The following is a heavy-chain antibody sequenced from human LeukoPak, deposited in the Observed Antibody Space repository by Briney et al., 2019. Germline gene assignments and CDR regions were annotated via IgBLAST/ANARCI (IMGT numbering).Heavy chain of an antibody. D-gene: IGHD3-9*01. V-gene: IGHV1-2*06. Sequence: GASVKVSCKAYGYTFTGYYMHWVRQAPGQGLEWMGRINPNSGGTNYAQKFQGRVTMTRDTSISTAYMELSRLRSDDTAVYYCARAYYDILTGYLYNWFDPWGQGTLVTVTS. CDR2: INPNSGGT. CDR3: ARAYYDILTGYLYNWFDP. J-gene: IGHJ5*02. CDR1: GYTFTGYY.